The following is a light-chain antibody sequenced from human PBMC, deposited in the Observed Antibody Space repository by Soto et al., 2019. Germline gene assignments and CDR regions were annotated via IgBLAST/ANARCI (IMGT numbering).Light chain of an antibody. V-gene: IGKV3-20*01. J-gene: IGKJ1*01. CDR1: QSVSNNY. CDR2: GAS. Sequence: VLTQSQGTLSLPPGERATLSCRASQSVSNNYLAWYQQKPGQAPRLLIYGASNRATGIPDRFSGSGSGTDFTLTISRLEPEDFAVYYCQQYGSSGTFGQGTKVDIK. CDR3: QQYGSSGT.